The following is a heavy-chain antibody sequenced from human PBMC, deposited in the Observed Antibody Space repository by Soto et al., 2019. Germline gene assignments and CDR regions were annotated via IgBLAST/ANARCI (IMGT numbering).Heavy chain of an antibody. V-gene: IGHV6-1*01. CDR3: ARSSKLTGVGANSDY. CDR2: TYYRSKWYN. J-gene: IGHJ4*02. CDR1: GDSVSSNSAA. Sequence: SQTLSLTCAISGDSVSSNSAAWNWIRQSPSRGLEWLGRTYYRSKWYNDYAVSVKGRITINPDTSKNQFSLQLNSVTPENRAVYYGARSSKLTGVGANSDYWGQGTLVTVSS. D-gene: IGHD7-27*01.